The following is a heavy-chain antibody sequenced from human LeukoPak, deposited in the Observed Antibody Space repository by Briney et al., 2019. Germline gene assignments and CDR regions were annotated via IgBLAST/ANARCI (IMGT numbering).Heavy chain of an antibody. CDR1: GFTFSSYS. J-gene: IGHJ4*02. CDR3: ARDFMYSGNCAGC. CDR2: INTDGSST. V-gene: IGHV3-74*01. Sequence: GGSLRLSCAASGFTFSSYSMNWVRQAPGKGLVWVSRINTDGSSTSYADPVKGRFTISRDNAKNTLYLQMNSLRAEDTAVHYCARDFMYSGNCAGCWGQGTLVTVSS. D-gene: IGHD6-13*01.